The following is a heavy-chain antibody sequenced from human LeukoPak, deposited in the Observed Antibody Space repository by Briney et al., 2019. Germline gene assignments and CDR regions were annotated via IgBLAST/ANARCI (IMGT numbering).Heavy chain of an antibody. J-gene: IGHJ6*04. D-gene: IGHD3-22*01. CDR1: GFTFSSYS. CDR2: INSGSSHI. CDR3: ARGPTMKMDV. Sequence: GGSLRLSCAASGFTFSSYSMNWVRQAPGKGLEWVSSINSGSSHIYYAGSVKGRFTISRDNAKNSLYLQMNSLRAEDTAVYYCARGPTMKMDVWGKGTTVTVSS. V-gene: IGHV3-21*01.